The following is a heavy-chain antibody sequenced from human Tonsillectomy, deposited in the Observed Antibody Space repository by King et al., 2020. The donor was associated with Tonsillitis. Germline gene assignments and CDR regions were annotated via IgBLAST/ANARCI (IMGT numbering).Heavy chain of an antibody. Sequence: VQLVESGGGVVQPGRSLRLSCAAPGFTFRSYAMHWVRQAPGKGLGWGAVISYVGSNKYYADSVKGLFTISRDNSKNTLYLQMNSLRAEDTAVYYCARDRPGEIVVVTYYFDYWGQGTLVTVSS. CDR2: ISYVGSNK. D-gene: IGHD3-22*01. CDR1: GFTFRSYA. V-gene: IGHV3-30-3*01. J-gene: IGHJ4*02. CDR3: ARDRPGEIVVVTYYFDY.